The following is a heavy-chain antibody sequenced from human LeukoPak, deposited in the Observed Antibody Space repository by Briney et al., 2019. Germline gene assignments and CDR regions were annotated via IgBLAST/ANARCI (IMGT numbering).Heavy chain of an antibody. Sequence: ASVKVSCKASGYTFTSYGISWVRQAPGQGLEWMGWISAYNGNTNYAQKLQGRGTMTTDTSTSTAYMELRSLRSDDTAVYYCAYSYSVGGDYYYGMDVWGQGTTVTVSS. CDR3: AYSYSVGGDYYYGMDV. CDR2: ISAYNGNT. J-gene: IGHJ6*02. V-gene: IGHV1-18*01. CDR1: GYTFTSYG. D-gene: IGHD2-15*01.